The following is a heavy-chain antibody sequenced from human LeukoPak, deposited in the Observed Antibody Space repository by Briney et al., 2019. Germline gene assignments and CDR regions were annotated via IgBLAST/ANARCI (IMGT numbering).Heavy chain of an antibody. V-gene: IGHV3-74*01. J-gene: IGHJ3*02. Sequence: GGSLRLSCAASGFTFSNSWMHWVRQAPGKGLVWVSRINTDGSSTTYADSVKGRFTIPRDNAKNTLYLQMNSLRAEDTAVYYCARYYGSGTYAVDIWGQGTMVTVSS. D-gene: IGHD3-10*01. CDR1: GFTFSNSW. CDR3: ARYYGSGTYAVDI. CDR2: INTDGSST.